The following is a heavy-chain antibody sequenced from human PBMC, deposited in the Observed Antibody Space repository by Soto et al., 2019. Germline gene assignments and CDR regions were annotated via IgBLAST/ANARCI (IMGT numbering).Heavy chain of an antibody. CDR3: AREHDYVWGIYRSHTGGAFDI. J-gene: IGHJ3*02. CDR1: GGSISSGGYY. D-gene: IGHD3-16*02. V-gene: IGHV4-31*03. Sequence: QVQLQESGPGLVKPSQTLSLTCTVSGGSISSGGYYWSWIRQHPGKGLEWIGYIYYSGSTYYNPSLTSRVTISVDTSKHRFSLKLSSVTAADTAVYYCAREHDYVWGIYRSHTGGAFDIWGQGTMVTVSS. CDR2: IYYSGST.